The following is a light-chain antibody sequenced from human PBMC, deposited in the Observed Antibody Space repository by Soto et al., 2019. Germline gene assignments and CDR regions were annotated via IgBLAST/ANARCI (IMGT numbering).Light chain of an antibody. CDR3: QQYESYPMT. CDR1: QSISSW. V-gene: IGKV1-5*03. CDR2: KAS. J-gene: IGKJ4*01. Sequence: DIQMTHYPSTLSASIGDRVTITCRAGQSISSWLAWYQQKPGKAPKLLISKASTLQSGVPPRFSGSGSGTEFALTISSLQPDDFATYYCQQYESYPMTFGGGTKV.